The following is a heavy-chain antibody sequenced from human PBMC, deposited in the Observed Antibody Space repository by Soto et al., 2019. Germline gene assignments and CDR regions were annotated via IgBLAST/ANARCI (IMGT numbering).Heavy chain of an antibody. CDR2: IIPIFGTA. Sequence: SVKVSCKASGGTFSSYAISWVRQAPGQGLEWMGGIIPIFGTANYAQKFQGRVTITADESTSTAYMELSSLRSEDTAVYYCASGPLPEHLVSPFYCYYYGMDVWGQGTTVTVSS. CDR1: GGTFSSYA. CDR3: ASGPLPEHLVSPFYCYYYGMDV. J-gene: IGHJ6*02. V-gene: IGHV1-69*13. D-gene: IGHD6-6*01.